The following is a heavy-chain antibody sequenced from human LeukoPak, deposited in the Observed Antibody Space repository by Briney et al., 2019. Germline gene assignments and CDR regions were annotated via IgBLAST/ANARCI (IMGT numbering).Heavy chain of an antibody. D-gene: IGHD3/OR15-3a*01. Sequence: TGGSLRLSCAASGFTFSSYGMSWVRQAPGKGLECVSSISGSGGSTNHADSVKGRFTISRDNSKNTLYLQMNSLRAEDTAVYYCAKVWTAYSDDYFDYWGRGTLVTVSS. CDR1: GFTFSSYG. CDR3: AKVWTAYSDDYFDY. CDR2: ISGSGGST. V-gene: IGHV3-23*01. J-gene: IGHJ4*02.